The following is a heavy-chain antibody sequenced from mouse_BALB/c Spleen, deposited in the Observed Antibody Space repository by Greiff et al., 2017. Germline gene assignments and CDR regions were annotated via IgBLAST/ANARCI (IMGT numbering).Heavy chain of an antibody. Sequence: EVKVVESGGGLVKPGGSLKLSCAASGFTFSDYYMYWVRQTPEKRLEWVATISDGGSYTYYPDSVKGRFTISRDNAKNNLYLQMSSLKSEDTAMYYCARGGYGSKNAMDYWGQGTSVTVSS. CDR3: ARGGYGSKNAMDY. CDR2: ISDGGSYT. V-gene: IGHV5-4*02. D-gene: IGHD1-1*01. J-gene: IGHJ4*01. CDR1: GFTFSDYY.